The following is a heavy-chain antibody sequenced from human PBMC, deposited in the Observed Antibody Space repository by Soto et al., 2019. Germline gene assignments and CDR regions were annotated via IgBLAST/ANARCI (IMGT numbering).Heavy chain of an antibody. J-gene: IGHJ4*02. Sequence: GGSLRLSCAASGFTFSSYAMSWVRQAPGKGLEWVSAISGSGGSTYYADSVKGRFTISRDNSKNTLYLQMNSLRAEDTAVYYCAKDDWVAVAGIVGGYFDYWGQGTLVTVSS. CDR1: GFTFSSYA. V-gene: IGHV3-23*01. D-gene: IGHD6-19*01. CDR2: ISGSGGST. CDR3: AKDDWVAVAGIVGGYFDY.